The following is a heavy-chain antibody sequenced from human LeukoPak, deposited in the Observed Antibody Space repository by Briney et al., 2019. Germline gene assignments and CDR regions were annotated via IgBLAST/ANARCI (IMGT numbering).Heavy chain of an antibody. J-gene: IGHJ4*02. CDR3: ARTGYSSGWAFDY. CDR1: GYSFTNYW. D-gene: IGHD6-19*01. CDR2: IYPGDSDT. Sequence: GESLKFSCKGSGYSFTNYWIGWVRQMPGKGLEWLGIIYPGDSDTRYSPSFQGQVTISADKSISTAYLQWSRLKASDSAMYYCARTGYSSGWAFDYWGQGTLVTVSS. V-gene: IGHV5-51*01.